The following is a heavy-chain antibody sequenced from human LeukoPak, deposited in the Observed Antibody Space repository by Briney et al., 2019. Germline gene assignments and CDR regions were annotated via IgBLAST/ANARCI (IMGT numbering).Heavy chain of an antibody. J-gene: IGHJ4*02. CDR1: GFTFSRSA. V-gene: IGHV3-33*08. CDR3: ARRVARYYVDY. CDR2: IWYDGSNK. Sequence: GGSLRLSCAASGFTFSRSAVHWVRQAPGKGLEWVAVIWYDGSNKYYSDSVKGRFTISRDNSKNTLYLQMNSLSAEDTAVYYCARRVARYYVDYWGQGTLVTVSS.